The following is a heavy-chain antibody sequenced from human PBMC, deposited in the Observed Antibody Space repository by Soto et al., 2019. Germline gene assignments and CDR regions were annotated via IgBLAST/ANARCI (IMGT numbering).Heavy chain of an antibody. J-gene: IGHJ6*02. D-gene: IGHD6-13*01. V-gene: IGHV5-51*01. CDR3: ARQRHIVAAAGGYYYYYGMDV. CDR1: GYSFTSYW. CDR2: IYPGDSDT. Sequence: GESLKISCKGSGYSFTSYWIGWVRQMPGKGLEWMGIIYPGDSDTRYSPSFQGQVTISADKSFSTAYLQWSSLKASDTAMYYCARQRHIVAAAGGYYYYYGMDVWGQGTTVTVSS.